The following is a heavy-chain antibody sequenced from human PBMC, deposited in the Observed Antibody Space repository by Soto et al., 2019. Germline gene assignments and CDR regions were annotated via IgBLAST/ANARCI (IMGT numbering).Heavy chain of an antibody. CDR3: AKARCSTTNCSVPDY. D-gene: IGHD2-2*01. CDR1: GFTFSTYT. CDR2: IGGGGSSP. J-gene: IGHJ4*02. Sequence: EVQLLESGGGLVQPGGSLRLSCAASGFTFSTYTMSWVRQAPGKGLEWVSVIGGGGSSPSYVDSVQGRFTISRDNYKNTLFLQMNSLRAEDTAMYYCAKARCSTTNCSVPDYWGQGTLVTVSS. V-gene: IGHV3-23*01.